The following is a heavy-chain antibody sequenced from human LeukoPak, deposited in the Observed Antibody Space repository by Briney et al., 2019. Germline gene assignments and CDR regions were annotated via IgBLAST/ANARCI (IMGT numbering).Heavy chain of an antibody. Sequence: ASVKVSCKASGYTFTAHNIHWVRQAPGQGLEWMGWIYPDTSGTKFAQKFQGRVTMTRDTSISTAYMQLSSLRSDDTAIYYCVGVTYSDYDDFDYWGQGTLVTVSS. CDR3: VGVTYSDYDDFDY. CDR1: GYTFTAHN. J-gene: IGHJ4*02. D-gene: IGHD4-11*01. CDR2: IYPDTSGT. V-gene: IGHV1-2*02.